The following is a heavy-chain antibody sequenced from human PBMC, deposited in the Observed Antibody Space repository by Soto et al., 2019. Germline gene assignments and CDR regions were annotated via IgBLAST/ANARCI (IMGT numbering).Heavy chain of an antibody. J-gene: IGHJ5*02. Sequence: QLQLQESGPGLVKPSETLSLTCTVSGGSISSSSYYWGWIRQPPGKGLEWIGSIYYSGSTYYNPSLKSRVTISVDTSKNQFSLKLSSVTAADTAVYYCARHREYSSSWWYNWFDPWGQGTLVTVSS. V-gene: IGHV4-39*01. CDR3: ARHREYSSSWWYNWFDP. CDR2: IYYSGST. CDR1: GGSISSSSYY. D-gene: IGHD6-13*01.